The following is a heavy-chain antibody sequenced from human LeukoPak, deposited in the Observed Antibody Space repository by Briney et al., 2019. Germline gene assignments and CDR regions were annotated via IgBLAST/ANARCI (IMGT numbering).Heavy chain of an antibody. CDR2: IYHSGST. CDR1: GGSISSGGYS. Sequence: SETLSLTCTVSGGSISSGGYSWSWIRQPPGKGLEWIGYIYHSGSTYYNPSLKSRVTISVDRSKNQFSLKLSSVTAADTAVYYCARYYSLFDPWGQGTLVTVSS. V-gene: IGHV4-30-2*01. D-gene: IGHD3-10*01. J-gene: IGHJ5*02. CDR3: ARYYSLFDP.